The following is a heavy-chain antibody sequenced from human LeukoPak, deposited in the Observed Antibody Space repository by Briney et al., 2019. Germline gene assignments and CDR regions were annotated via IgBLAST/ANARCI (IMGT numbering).Heavy chain of an antibody. J-gene: IGHJ4*02. D-gene: IGHD5-24*01. CDR2: INRGGSET. Sequence: GGSLRLSCAVSGFTFSDCWMTWVRQAPGKGLEWVATINRGGSETYYVDSVKGRFTISRDDARNSLFLQMNGLRAEDAAVYYCADFYKGWGQGTLVTVSS. V-gene: IGHV3-7*01. CDR1: GFTFSDCW. CDR3: ADFYKG.